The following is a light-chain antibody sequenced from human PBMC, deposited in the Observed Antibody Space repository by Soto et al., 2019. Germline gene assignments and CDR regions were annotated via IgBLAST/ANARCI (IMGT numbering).Light chain of an antibody. V-gene: IGKV4-1*01. J-gene: IGKJ2*01. CDR1: QSLLYSSNNKNS. CDR3: QQYYGAQT. Sequence: IVMTQSPDSLAVSLGERATINCKSSQSLLYSSNNKNSLAWFQQKPGQPPKLLIYWASTRESGVPDRFSGSGSGTDFTLTISSLQAEDVAVYYCQQYYGAQTFGLGTKLEIK. CDR2: WAS.